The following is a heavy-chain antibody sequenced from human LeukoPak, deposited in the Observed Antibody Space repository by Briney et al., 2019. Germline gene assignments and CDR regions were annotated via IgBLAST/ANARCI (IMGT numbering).Heavy chain of an antibody. CDR3: ARAFGALIAVAVTLFGY. D-gene: IGHD6-19*01. CDR1: GYTFTSYG. CDR2: ISAYNGNT. V-gene: IGHV1-18*01. J-gene: IGHJ4*02. Sequence: ASVKVSCKASGYTFTSYGISWVRQAPGQGLEWMGWISAYNGNTNYAQKLQGRVTMTTDTSTSTAYMELRSLRSDDTAVYYCARAFGALIAVAVTLFGYWGQGTLVTVSS.